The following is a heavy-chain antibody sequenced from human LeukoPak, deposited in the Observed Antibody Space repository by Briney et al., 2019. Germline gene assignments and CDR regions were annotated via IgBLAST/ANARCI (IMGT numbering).Heavy chain of an antibody. Sequence: GGSLRLSCAASGFSFSIHGMGWVRRAPGKGLEWVSAISGSGGSTYYADSVKGRFTISRDNSKNTLYLQMNSLRAENTAVYYCAKDLGGSGPYYFDYWGQGTLVTVSS. CDR1: GFSFSIHG. CDR3: AKDLGGSGPYYFDY. D-gene: IGHD3-10*01. J-gene: IGHJ4*02. CDR2: ISGSGGST. V-gene: IGHV3-23*01.